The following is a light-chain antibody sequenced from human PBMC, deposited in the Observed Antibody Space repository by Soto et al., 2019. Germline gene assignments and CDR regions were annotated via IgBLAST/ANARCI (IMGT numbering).Light chain of an antibody. CDR3: QQYAVSPIT. Sequence: EIVLTQSPVTLSLSPGEGATISCRASQTISKNYLAWYQQKPGQAPRLLIYAASTRATGIPDRFSGSGSATDFTLTISRLEPEDFAVFYCQQYAVSPITLGQGTRVEIK. CDR1: QTISKNY. CDR2: AAS. J-gene: IGKJ5*01. V-gene: IGKV3-20*01.